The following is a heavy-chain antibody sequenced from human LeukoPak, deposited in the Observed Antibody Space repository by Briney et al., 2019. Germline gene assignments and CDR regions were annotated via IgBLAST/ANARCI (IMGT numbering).Heavy chain of an antibody. CDR1: GGSISSSSYY. D-gene: IGHD3-10*01. J-gene: IGHJ6*03. V-gene: IGHV4-39*01. CDR3: ARHYGSGSYYNNYYYYYMDV. Sequence: PSETLSLTCTVSGGSISSSSYYWGWIRQPPGKGLEWIGSIYYSGSTYCNPSLKSRVTISVDTSKNQFSLKLSSVTAADTAVYYCARHYGSGSYYNNYYYYYMDVWGKGTTVTISS. CDR2: IYYSGST.